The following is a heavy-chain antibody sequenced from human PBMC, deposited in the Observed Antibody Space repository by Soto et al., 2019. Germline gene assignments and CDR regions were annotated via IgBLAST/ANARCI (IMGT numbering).Heavy chain of an antibody. CDR3: ASPREGQWLVFVH. D-gene: IGHD6-19*01. V-gene: IGHV3-33*03. CDR1: AFTFGDFG. CDR2: IWKDGISR. J-gene: IGHJ4*02. Sequence: GGSMRLSCVVYAFTFGDFGMHWVSQSPGEGQGGVSAIWKDGISRDNSEAVKVRFSISRDNSKYTVSLQMNMLRVEYTATYFCASPREGQWLVFVHWGQGTLVTVSS.